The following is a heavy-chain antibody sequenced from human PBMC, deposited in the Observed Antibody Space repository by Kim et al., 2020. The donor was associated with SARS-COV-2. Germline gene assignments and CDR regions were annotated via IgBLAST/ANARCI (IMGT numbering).Heavy chain of an antibody. CDR2: ISGSGGST. J-gene: IGHJ6*02. CDR3: AKDGGLRWFGELLPPGANYYYYGMDV. V-gene: IGHV3-23*01. D-gene: IGHD3-10*01. CDR1: GFTFSSYA. Sequence: GGSLRLSCAASGFTFSSYAMSWVRQAPGKGLEWVSAISGSGGSTYYADSGKGRFTISRDNSKNTLYLQMNSLRAEDTAVYYCAKDGGLRWFGELLPPGANYYYYGMDVWGQGTTVTVSS.